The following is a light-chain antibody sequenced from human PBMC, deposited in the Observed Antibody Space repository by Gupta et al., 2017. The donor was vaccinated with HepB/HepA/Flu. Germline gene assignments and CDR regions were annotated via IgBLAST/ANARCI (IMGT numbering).Light chain of an antibody. V-gene: IGKV3-15*01. CDR3: QQYNNWRPLT. Sequence: EIMMTQSSATLSVSPGERATLSCRASESVSSNLAWYQQKPGQAPRLLIYGASTRATGTPPRFSGSGSGTEFTLTISSLQSEDFAIYYCQQYNNWRPLTFGGGTKVET. CDR2: GAS. J-gene: IGKJ4*01. CDR1: ESVSSN.